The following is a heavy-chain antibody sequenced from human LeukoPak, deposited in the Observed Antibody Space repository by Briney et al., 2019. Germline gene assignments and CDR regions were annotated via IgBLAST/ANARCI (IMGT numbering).Heavy chain of an antibody. Sequence: ASVKVSCKASGYTFTSYGISWVRQAPGQGLEWMGWISAYNGNTNYAQKLQGRVTMTTDTSTSTAYMELRSLRSDDTAVYYCARGGYSYGYVDYYYYMDVWGKGTTVTVSS. J-gene: IGHJ6*03. CDR1: GYTFTSYG. V-gene: IGHV1-18*01. CDR2: ISAYNGNT. CDR3: ARGGYSYGYVDYYYYMDV. D-gene: IGHD5-18*01.